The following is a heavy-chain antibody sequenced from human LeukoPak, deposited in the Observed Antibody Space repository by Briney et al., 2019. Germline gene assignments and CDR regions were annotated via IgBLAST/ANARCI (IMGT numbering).Heavy chain of an antibody. D-gene: IGHD5-24*01. CDR2: INPNSGGT. CDR1: GYTFTGYY. Sequence: GASVKVSCKASGYTFTGYYMHWVRQVPGQGIEWMGWINPNSGGTNFAQKFQDRVTMTRDTSINTAYLQWSSLKASDTAMYYCARRNGYNAGALDFDYWGQGTLVTVSS. J-gene: IGHJ4*02. V-gene: IGHV1-2*02. CDR3: ARRNGYNAGALDFDY.